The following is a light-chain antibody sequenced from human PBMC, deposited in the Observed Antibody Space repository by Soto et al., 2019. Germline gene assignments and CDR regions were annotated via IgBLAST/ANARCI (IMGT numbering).Light chain of an antibody. V-gene: IGLV1-40*01. CDR3: QSYDGSLYV. J-gene: IGLJ1*01. CDR1: SSNIGAGYD. Sequence: QPVLTQPPSVSGAPGQSVTISCTGSSSNIGAGYDVHWYQQFPGAAPKLLIYGNSNRPSGVPDRFSGSKSGTSASLAISGLLAEDEADYYCQSYDGSLYVFGSGTKLTVL. CDR2: GNS.